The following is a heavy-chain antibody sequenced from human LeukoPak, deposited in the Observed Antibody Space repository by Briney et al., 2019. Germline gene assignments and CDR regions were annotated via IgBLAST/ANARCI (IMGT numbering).Heavy chain of an antibody. CDR3: ARHVRLDPGYLDY. D-gene: IGHD2/OR15-2a*01. CDR1: GGSISSYY. Sequence: SETLSLTCTVSGGSISSYYWSWIRQPPGKGLEWIGYIYYSGSTNYNPSLKSRVTISVDTSKNQFSLKLSSVTAADTAVYYCARHVRLDPGYLDYWGQGTLVTVSS. V-gene: IGHV4-59*01. J-gene: IGHJ4*02. CDR2: IYYSGST.